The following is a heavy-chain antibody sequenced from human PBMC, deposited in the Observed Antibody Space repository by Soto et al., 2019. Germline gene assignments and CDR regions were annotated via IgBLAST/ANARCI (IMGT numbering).Heavy chain of an antibody. CDR3: ARGQRFSDWFDP. D-gene: IGHD3-3*01. J-gene: IGHJ5*02. CDR2: IYSSGNT. CDR1: GGTISGYY. V-gene: IGHV4-4*07. Sequence: SETLSLTCRVSGGTISGYYWTWIRQPAGKGLEWIGRIYSSGNTKYNPSLQSRVTMSLDTSNNQFSLRLTSVTAADTAAYYCARGQRFSDWFDPWGQGTLVTVSS.